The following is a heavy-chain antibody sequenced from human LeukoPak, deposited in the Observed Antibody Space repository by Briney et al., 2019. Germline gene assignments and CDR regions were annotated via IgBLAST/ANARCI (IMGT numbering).Heavy chain of an antibody. CDR1: GGSISSYY. Sequence: SETLSLTCTVSGGSISSYYWSWIRQPPGKGLEWIGYIYYSGSTNYNPSLKSRVTISVDTSKNQFSLKLSSVTAADTAVYYCARLYDYVWGSYYDYWGQGTLVTVSS. J-gene: IGHJ4*02. V-gene: IGHV4-59*01. CDR2: IYYSGST. D-gene: IGHD3-16*01. CDR3: ARLYDYVWGSYYDY.